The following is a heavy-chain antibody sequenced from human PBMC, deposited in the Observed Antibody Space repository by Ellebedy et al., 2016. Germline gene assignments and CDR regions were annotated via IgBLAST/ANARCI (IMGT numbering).Heavy chain of an antibody. CDR3: VKGEYCSGTSCYHLDY. CDR2: ISRNGGSTYYADSGNT. J-gene: IGHJ4*02. CDR1: GFTFSSYA. V-gene: IGHV3-64D*06. Sequence: GGSLRLSCSASGFTFSSYAMHWVRQAPGKGLEYVSAISRNGGSTYYADSGNTYYADSVKGRFTISRDNSKNTLYLQMSSLRAEDTAVYYCVKGEYCSGTSCYHLDYWGQGTLVTVSS. D-gene: IGHD2-2*01.